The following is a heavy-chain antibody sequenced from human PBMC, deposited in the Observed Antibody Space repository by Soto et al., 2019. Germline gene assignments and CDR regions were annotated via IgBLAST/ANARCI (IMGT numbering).Heavy chain of an antibody. V-gene: IGHV3-21*01. D-gene: IGHD3-16*01. CDR2: ISSSSSYI. CDR1: GFTFSSYS. Sequence: GGSLRLSCAASGFTFSSYSMNWVRQAPGKGLEWVSSISSSSSYIYYADSVKGRFTISRDNAKNSLYLQMNSLRAEDTAVYYCARDLRGILPHAFDIWGQGTMVTVSS. CDR3: ARDLRGILPHAFDI. J-gene: IGHJ3*02.